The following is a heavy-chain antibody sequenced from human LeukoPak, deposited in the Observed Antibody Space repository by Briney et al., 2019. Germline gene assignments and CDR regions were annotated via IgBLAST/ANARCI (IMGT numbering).Heavy chain of an antibody. Sequence: GGSLRLSCAASGFTFSSYEMNWVRQAPGKGLEWISYVTSSGGTTYYADSVKGRFTISRDSAKNSLYLQMNSLRAEDTAVYYCAREGGSKNWFDPWGQGTLVTVSS. CDR1: GFTFSSYE. V-gene: IGHV3-48*03. CDR3: AREGGSKNWFDP. J-gene: IGHJ5*02. CDR2: VTSSGGTT. D-gene: IGHD1-26*01.